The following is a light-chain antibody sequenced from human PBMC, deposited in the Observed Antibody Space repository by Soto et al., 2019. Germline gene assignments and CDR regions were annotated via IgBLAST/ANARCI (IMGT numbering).Light chain of an antibody. V-gene: IGKV3-11*01. CDR2: DAS. J-gene: IGKJ4*01. CDR3: QQRSNAPLS. CDR1: QSVSSY. Sequence: EIVLTQSPATLSLSPGERATLSCRASQSVSSYLAWYQQKPGQAPRLLIYDASNRAPGIPARFSGSGSGTVFPLTVSSADPEDFAVYYGQQRSNAPLSVGGGTKVDIK.